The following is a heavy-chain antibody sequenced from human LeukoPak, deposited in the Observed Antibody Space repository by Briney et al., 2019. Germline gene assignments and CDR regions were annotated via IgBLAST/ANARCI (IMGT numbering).Heavy chain of an antibody. D-gene: IGHD3-3*01. CDR2: IGNDGNNK. Sequence: GGSLRLSCVPSGFTFSKFAMHWVRQAPGKGLEWVGLIGNDGNNKYFADSVKGRFSISRDNSKNIVYLEMNSLRPEDTAVYFCAKALFGGRQRQRDFDSWGQGTLVTVSS. J-gene: IGHJ4*02. CDR1: GFTFSKFA. CDR3: AKALFGGRQRQRDFDS. V-gene: IGHV3-30*02.